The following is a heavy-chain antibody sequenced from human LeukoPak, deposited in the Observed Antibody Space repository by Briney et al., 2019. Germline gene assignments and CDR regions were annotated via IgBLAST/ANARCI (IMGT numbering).Heavy chain of an antibody. CDR1: GFTVSSNY. Sequence: GGSLRLSCAASGFTVSSNYMSWVRQAPGKGLEWVSVIYSGGSTYYADSVKGRFTISRDNSKNTLYLQMNSLRAEDTAVYYCASRGYSYGYNYFDYWGQGTLVTVSS. CDR3: ASRGYSYGYNYFDY. J-gene: IGHJ4*02. CDR2: IYSGGST. V-gene: IGHV3-66*01. D-gene: IGHD5-18*01.